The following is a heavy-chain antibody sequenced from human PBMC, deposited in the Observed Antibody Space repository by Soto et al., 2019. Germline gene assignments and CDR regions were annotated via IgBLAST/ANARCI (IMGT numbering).Heavy chain of an antibody. Sequence: QVHLVESGGGLVKPGGSLRLSCAASGFTFSDYYMSWIRQAPGKGLEWLSYSSDSGTFTRYADSVKGRFSISRDNPKNPLFQQINSPKGQDHGIIYRARTGYNYNLPDSRGQGTPVTVSS. V-gene: IGHV3-11*05. CDR1: GFTFSDYY. CDR2: SSDSGTFT. J-gene: IGHJ4*02. CDR3: ARTGYNYNLPDS. D-gene: IGHD1-1*01.